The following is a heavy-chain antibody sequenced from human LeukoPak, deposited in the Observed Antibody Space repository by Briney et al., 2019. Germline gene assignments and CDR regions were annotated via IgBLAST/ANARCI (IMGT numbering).Heavy chain of an antibody. D-gene: IGHD3-16*01. CDR2: VSYSGRT. Sequence: SETLSLTCTVSGASISNYYWSWIRQPPGKGLECIGYVSYSGRTNHNPSLKSRVTISADTSKNQFSLKLTSVTAADTAVYYCGRRFPDKVWGNSRPTAGYFQHWGQGTLVTVSS. CDR3: GRRFPDKVWGNSRPTAGYFQH. CDR1: GASISNYY. J-gene: IGHJ1*01. V-gene: IGHV4-59*12.